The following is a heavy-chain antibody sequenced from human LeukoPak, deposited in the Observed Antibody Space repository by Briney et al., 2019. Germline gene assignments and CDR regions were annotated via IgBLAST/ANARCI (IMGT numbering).Heavy chain of an antibody. J-gene: IGHJ4*02. Sequence: GGSLRLSCAASGFTFSSYSMNWVRQAPGKGLEWVSSISSSSSYIYYADSVKGRFTISRDNAKNSLYLQMNSLRAEDTAVYYCARGWLAETTVVTPYNYWGQGTLVTVSS. V-gene: IGHV3-21*01. D-gene: IGHD2-21*02. CDR1: GFTFSSYS. CDR2: ISSSSSYI. CDR3: ARGWLAETTVVTPYNY.